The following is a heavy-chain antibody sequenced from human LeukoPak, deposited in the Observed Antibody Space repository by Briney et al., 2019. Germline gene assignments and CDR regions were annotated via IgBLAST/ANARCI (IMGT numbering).Heavy chain of an antibody. CDR3: VRQNLLVATSNPTFDY. CDR2: IYYSGTT. Sequence: PSETLSLTCTVSGSSITSSTYYWGWIRQPPGKGLEWIGSIYYSGTTYYNPSLKSRVTISVDTSKNQFSLKVSSVTAADTAVYYCVRQNLLVATSNPTFDYWGQGTLVTVSS. J-gene: IGHJ4*02. D-gene: IGHD5-12*01. CDR1: GSSITSSTYY. V-gene: IGHV4-39*01.